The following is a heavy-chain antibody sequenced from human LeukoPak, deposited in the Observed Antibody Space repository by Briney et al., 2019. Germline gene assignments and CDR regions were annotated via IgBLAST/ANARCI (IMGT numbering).Heavy chain of an antibody. CDR3: AVVPAAIGPNYGDYEDY. CDR2: IIPIFSTA. CDR1: GGTFSSYA. V-gene: IGHV1-69*06. Sequence: ASVKVSCKASGGTFSSYAISWVRQAPGQGLEWMGGIIPIFSTANYAQKFQGRVTITADKSTSTAYMELSSLRSEDTAVYYCAVVPAAIGPNYGDYEDYWGQGTLVTVSS. D-gene: IGHD2-2*01. J-gene: IGHJ4*02.